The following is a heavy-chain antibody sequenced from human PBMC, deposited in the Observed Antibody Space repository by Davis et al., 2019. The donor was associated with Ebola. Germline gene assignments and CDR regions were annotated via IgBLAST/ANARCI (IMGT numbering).Heavy chain of an antibody. Sequence: GESLKISCAASGITFSSYGMTWVRQAPGKGLEWVSAISGSGGSTYYADSVKGRFIISRDNSKNTLYLQMNSLRTEDTAVYYCAKAIWGTYRTEYWGQGTLVTVSS. CDR1: GITFSSYG. CDR2: ISGSGGST. D-gene: IGHD3-16*02. J-gene: IGHJ4*02. V-gene: IGHV3-23*01. CDR3: AKAIWGTYRTEY.